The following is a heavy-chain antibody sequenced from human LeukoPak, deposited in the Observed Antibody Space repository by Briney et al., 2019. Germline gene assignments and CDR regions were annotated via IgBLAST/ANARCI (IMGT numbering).Heavy chain of an antibody. D-gene: IGHD3/OR15-3a*01. V-gene: IGHV4-39*01. CDR3: ARQEIGLRSFDP. CDR1: GGSISSSLYH. CDR2: IYYTGTT. J-gene: IGHJ5*02. Sequence: SETLSLTCTVSGGSISSSLYHWGWIRQSPGKNLEWLGSIYYTGTTHYNPSLKSRVTISVDTSKNQFSLNLSAVTAADTAVYYCARQEIGLRSFDPWGQGTLVTVSS.